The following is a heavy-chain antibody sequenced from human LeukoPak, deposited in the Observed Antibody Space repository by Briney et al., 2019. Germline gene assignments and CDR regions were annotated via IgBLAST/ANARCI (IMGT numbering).Heavy chain of an antibody. J-gene: IGHJ4*02. Sequence: APVKVSCKASGYTFTGYYMHWVRQAPGQGLEWMGWINPNSGGTNYAQKFQGRVTMTRDTSISTAYMELSRLRSDDTAVYYCAREGLLSGSCNFDYWGQGTLVTVSS. D-gene: IGHD1-26*01. CDR2: INPNSGGT. V-gene: IGHV1-2*02. CDR3: AREGLLSGSCNFDY. CDR1: GYTFTGYY.